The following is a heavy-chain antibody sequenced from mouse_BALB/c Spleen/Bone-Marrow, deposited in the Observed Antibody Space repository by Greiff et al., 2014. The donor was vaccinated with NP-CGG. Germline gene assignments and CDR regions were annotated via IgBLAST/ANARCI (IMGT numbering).Heavy chain of an antibody. Sequence: EVQVVESGGGLVQPGGSLRLSCATSGFTFTDYYMSWVRQPPGKALEWLGFICNKANGYTTEYSASVQGRFTIYRDNSQNILYLQMNTLRAEDSATYYCARDEQCDIYGYFDVWGAGTTVTVSS. CDR2: ICNKANGYTT. J-gene: IGHJ1*01. CDR1: GFTFTDYY. CDR3: ARDEQCDIYGYFDV. V-gene: IGHV7-3*02.